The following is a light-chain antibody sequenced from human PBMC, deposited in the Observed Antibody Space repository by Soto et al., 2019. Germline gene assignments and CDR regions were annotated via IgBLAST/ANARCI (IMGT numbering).Light chain of an antibody. CDR3: MQGREIPGT. V-gene: IGKV2-28*01. CDR1: QSLLHSNGYNY. J-gene: IGKJ3*01. CDR2: LGS. Sequence: DIVMTQSPLSLPVTPGEPASISCRSSQSLLHSNGYNYLDWYLQKPGQSPQLLIYLGSNRASGVPDRFSGSGSGTDFTLKISRVEADDVGVYYCMQGREIPGTVGPGTKVDIK.